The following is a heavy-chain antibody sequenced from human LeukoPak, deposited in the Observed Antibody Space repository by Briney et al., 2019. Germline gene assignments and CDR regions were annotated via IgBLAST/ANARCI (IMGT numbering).Heavy chain of an antibody. CDR3: ASGVPSALFLRNYFDY. J-gene: IGHJ4*02. D-gene: IGHD3-10*01. V-gene: IGHV4-34*01. CDR2: INHSGST. CDR1: GGSFSGYY. Sequence: SETLSLTCAVYGGSFSGYYWSWIRQPPGKGLEWIGEINHSGSTNYNPSLKSRVTISVDTSKNQFSLKLSSVTAADTAVYYCASGVPSALFLRNYFDYWGQGTLVTVSS.